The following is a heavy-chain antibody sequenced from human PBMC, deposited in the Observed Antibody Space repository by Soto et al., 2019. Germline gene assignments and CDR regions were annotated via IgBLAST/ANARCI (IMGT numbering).Heavy chain of an antibody. CDR2: ISAYNGNT. J-gene: IGHJ5*02. Sequence: ASVKVSCKASGYTFTSYGIGWVRQAPGQGLEWMGWISAYNGNTNYAQKLQGRVTMTTDTSTSTAYMELRSLRSDDTAVYYCARKMATVTTSWFDPWGQGTLVTVSS. CDR3: ARKMATVTTSWFDP. CDR1: GYTFTSYG. D-gene: IGHD4-17*01. V-gene: IGHV1-18*01.